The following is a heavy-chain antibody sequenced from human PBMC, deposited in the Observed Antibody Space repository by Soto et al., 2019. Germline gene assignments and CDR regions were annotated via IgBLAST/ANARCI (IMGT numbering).Heavy chain of an antibody. D-gene: IGHD7-27*01. CDR2: INTDVSQT. J-gene: IGHJ4*02. CDR3: VRGPPTPGREY. CDR1: GFTFSSFW. V-gene: IGHV3-7*03. Sequence: GGSVRLSCVVSGFTFSSFWMNWVRQGPGKGLEWVGNINTDVSQTQFVDSVKGRFTFSRDNAKNSLYLEMNSLRAEDTAVYYCVRGPPTPGREYWGQGTLVTVSS.